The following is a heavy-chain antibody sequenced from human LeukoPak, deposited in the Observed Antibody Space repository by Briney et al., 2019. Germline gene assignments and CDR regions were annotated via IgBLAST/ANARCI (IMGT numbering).Heavy chain of an antibody. Sequence: ASVKVSCKASGYTLTSFGISWVRQAPGQGLEWIGWISTYNDNTNYAQKLQGRVTMTTDTSTSTAYMELRSLRSDDTAVYYCARDTLSHYDFWSGYQTSFDYWGQGTPVTVSS. V-gene: IGHV1-18*01. D-gene: IGHD3-3*01. J-gene: IGHJ4*02. CDR1: GYTLTSFG. CDR3: ARDTLSHYDFWSGYQTSFDY. CDR2: ISTYNDNT.